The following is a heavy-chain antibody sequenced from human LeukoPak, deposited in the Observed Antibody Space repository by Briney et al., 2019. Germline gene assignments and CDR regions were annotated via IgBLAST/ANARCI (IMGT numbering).Heavy chain of an antibody. Sequence: SETLSLTCTVSGGSISSYYWGWMRQPPGKGLEWIGYIYYSGSTNYNPSLKSRVTISVDTSKNQLSLKLSSVTAADKDVYNCARDRRVSGGHYYHYYYMDVWRKGTKVTVSS. V-gene: IGHV4-59*01. CDR3: ARDRRVSGGHYYHYYYMDV. CDR1: GGSISSYY. D-gene: IGHD3-16*01. CDR2: IYYSGST. J-gene: IGHJ6*03.